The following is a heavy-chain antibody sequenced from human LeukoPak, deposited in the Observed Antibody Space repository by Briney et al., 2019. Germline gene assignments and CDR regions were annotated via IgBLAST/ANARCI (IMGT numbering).Heavy chain of an antibody. J-gene: IGHJ3*02. CDR3: AKVLRYFDWLQDDAFDI. Sequence: GGSLRLSCAASGFTFDDYAMHWGRQAPGKGLEWVSGISWNSGSIGYADSVKGRFTISRDNAKNSLYLQMNSLRAEDTALYYCAKVLRYFDWLQDDAFDIWGQGTMVTVSS. V-gene: IGHV3-9*01. D-gene: IGHD3-9*01. CDR2: ISWNSGSI. CDR1: GFTFDDYA.